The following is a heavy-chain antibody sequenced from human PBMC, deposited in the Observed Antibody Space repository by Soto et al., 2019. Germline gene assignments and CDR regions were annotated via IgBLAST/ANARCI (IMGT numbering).Heavy chain of an antibody. CDR2: ISNSADST. Sequence: EEQLLESGGGLVQPEGSLRLSCAASGFTFSSHAMSWVRQAPGKGLEWVSTISNSADSTYFADSVKGRFTISRDNLKNTLYLQMNSLRAEDTAVYYCARGWGRAARGGFGYWGLGTLVTVSS. V-gene: IGHV3-23*01. CDR3: ARGWGRAARGGFGY. J-gene: IGHJ4*02. CDR1: GFTFSSHA. D-gene: IGHD7-27*01.